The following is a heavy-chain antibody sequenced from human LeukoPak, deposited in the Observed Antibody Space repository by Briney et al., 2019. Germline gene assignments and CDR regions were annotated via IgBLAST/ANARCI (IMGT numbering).Heavy chain of an antibody. Sequence: ASVKVSCKASGYTFTGYCMHWVRQAPGHGLEWMGRINPNSGGTNYAQKFQGRVTMTRDKSISTAYMELSRLRSDDTAEYYCARPPMKSALRVWFDLWGQGTLVTVSS. CDR3: ARPPMKSALRVWFDL. CDR1: GYTFTGYC. CDR2: INPNSGGT. J-gene: IGHJ5*02. V-gene: IGHV1-2*06.